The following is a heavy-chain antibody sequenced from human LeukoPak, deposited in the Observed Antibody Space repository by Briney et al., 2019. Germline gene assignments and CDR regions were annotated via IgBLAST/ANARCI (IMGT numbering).Heavy chain of an antibody. CDR1: GFTFNSYW. V-gene: IGHV3-7*01. Sequence: GGSLRLSCAASGFTFNSYWMSWVRQAPAKGLEWVANIKQDGSEKNYVDSVKGRFTISRDNAKNSLYLQMNSLRAEDTAVYYCARDQTKWEPLRRRDYYYMDVWGKGTTVTVSS. D-gene: IGHD1-26*01. CDR2: IKQDGSEK. CDR3: ARDQTKWEPLRRRDYYYMDV. J-gene: IGHJ6*03.